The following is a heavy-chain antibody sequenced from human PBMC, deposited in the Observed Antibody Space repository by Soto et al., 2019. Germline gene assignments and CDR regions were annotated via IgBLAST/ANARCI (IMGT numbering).Heavy chain of an antibody. V-gene: IGHV4-31*03. CDR3: ARVIRLGELSLSIYFDY. CDR1: GGSISSGGYY. Sequence: QVQLQESGPGLVKPSQTLSLTCTVSGGSISSGGYYWSWIRQHPGKGLEWIGYIYYSGSTYYNPSLKNRVTISVDTSKNQFSLKLSSVTAADTAVYYCARVIRLGELSLSIYFDYWGQGTLVTVSS. CDR2: IYYSGST. J-gene: IGHJ4*02. D-gene: IGHD3-16*02.